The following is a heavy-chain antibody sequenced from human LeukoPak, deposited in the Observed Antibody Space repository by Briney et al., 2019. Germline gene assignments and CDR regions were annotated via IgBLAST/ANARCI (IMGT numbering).Heavy chain of an antibody. V-gene: IGHV3-30*01. Sequence: PGGSLRLSCAASGFTFSSYAMHWVRQAPGKGLEWVAVISYDGSNKYYADSVKGRFTISRDNSKNTLYLQMNSLRAEDTAVYYCARGQSGVVIMSPGEFDYWGQGTTVTVSS. CDR2: ISYDGSNK. J-gene: IGHJ4*03. D-gene: IGHD3-3*01. CDR1: GFTFSSYA. CDR3: ARGQSGVVIMSPGEFDY.